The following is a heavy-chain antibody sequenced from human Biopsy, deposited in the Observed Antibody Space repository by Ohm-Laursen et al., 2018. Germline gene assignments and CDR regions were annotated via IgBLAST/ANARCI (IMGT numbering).Heavy chain of an antibody. CDR3: AKQWSYYESFTQHYRGDFDY. Sequence: TLSLTCIVSGGSISSSYWSWIRQPPGKGLEWIGYISYSGSTSYNPSLKSRVTISADTSKNQLSLTLSSLTAADTAVYFCAKQWSYYESFTQHYRGDFDYWGQGTLVSVSS. D-gene: IGHD3-16*01. CDR1: GGSISSSY. CDR2: ISYSGST. J-gene: IGHJ4*02. V-gene: IGHV4-59*08.